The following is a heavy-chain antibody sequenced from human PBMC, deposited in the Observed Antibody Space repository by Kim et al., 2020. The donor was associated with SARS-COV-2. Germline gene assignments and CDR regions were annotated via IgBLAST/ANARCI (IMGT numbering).Heavy chain of an antibody. CDR1: GYTFIGYY. CDR2: INRNNGGT. Sequence: ASVNVSCKASGYTFIGYYLHWVRQAPGHGLEWMGWINRNNGGTNYAQNFQGRVTMTRDTSISTAFIELSGLRSDDTAVYYCATGHEIYYFNSWGQGNLVT. CDR3: ATGHEIYYFNS. V-gene: IGHV1-2*02. J-gene: IGHJ4*02.